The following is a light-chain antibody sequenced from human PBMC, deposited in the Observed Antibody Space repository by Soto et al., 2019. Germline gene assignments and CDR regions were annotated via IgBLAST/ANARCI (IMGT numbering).Light chain of an antibody. V-gene: IGKV1-5*01. CDR1: QSISSW. Sequence: DIQMTQNPSTLSASVGDRVTITCRASQSISSWLAWYQQKPGKAPKLLIYDASSLESGVPSRFSGSGSGTEFTLTISSLQPDDFATYYCQQYNSYSWTFGQGTK. CDR3: QQYNSYSWT. J-gene: IGKJ1*01. CDR2: DAS.